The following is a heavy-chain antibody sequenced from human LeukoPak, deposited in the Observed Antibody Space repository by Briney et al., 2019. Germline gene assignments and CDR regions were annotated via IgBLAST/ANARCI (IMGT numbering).Heavy chain of an antibody. J-gene: IGHJ4*02. CDR3: ARGVDSAKVGY. CDR2: IHPSGTT. V-gene: IGHV4-34*01. D-gene: IGHD3-3*01. CDR1: GGSFSHNY. Sequence: SETLCLTCTVYGGSFSHNYWNWIRQPPGKGLEWIGEIHPSGTTTYNPSLESRVSISVDTPNNQFSLTVTSVTAADTAIYYCARGVDSAKVGYWGRGTLVIVSS.